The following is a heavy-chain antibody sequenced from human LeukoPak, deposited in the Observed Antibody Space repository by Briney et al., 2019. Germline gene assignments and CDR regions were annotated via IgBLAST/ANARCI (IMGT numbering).Heavy chain of an antibody. V-gene: IGHV4-59*12. Sequence: SETLSLTCTVSGGSISSYYWSWIRQPPGKGLEWIGYIYYSGSTNYNPSLKSRVTMSVDTSKNQFSLKLSSVTAADTAVYYCARVRAASGAFDIWGQGTMVTVSS. CDR2: IYYSGST. D-gene: IGHD3-10*01. CDR1: GGSISSYY. J-gene: IGHJ3*02. CDR3: ARVRAASGAFDI.